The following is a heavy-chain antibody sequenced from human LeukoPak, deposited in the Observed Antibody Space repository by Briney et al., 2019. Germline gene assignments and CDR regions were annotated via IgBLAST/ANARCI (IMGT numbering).Heavy chain of an antibody. CDR2: ISGDGGST. CDR1: GFTFDDYA. V-gene: IGHV3-43*02. Sequence: GGSLRLSCAASGFTFDDYAMHWARHAPGKGLEWVSLISGDGGSTYYADSVKGRFTISRDNSKNSLYLQMNSLRTEDTALYYCAKDTYYYDSSGYEGPSFDYWGQGTLVTVSS. CDR3: AKDTYYYDSSGYEGPSFDY. D-gene: IGHD3-22*01. J-gene: IGHJ4*02.